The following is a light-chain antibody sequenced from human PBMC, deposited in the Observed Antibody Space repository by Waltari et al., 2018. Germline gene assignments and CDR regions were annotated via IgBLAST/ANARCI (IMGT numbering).Light chain of an antibody. CDR3: SSYTTSSAPGV. CDR2: EVS. V-gene: IGLV2-14*01. CDR1: ASDVGAYTF. Sequence: QSALTQPASVSGSPGQSITISCSGTASDVGAYTFVSWYQQHPAKAPHLIIYEVSNRPSGISNRFSASKSGNTASLTISGLQAEDEADYYCSSYTTSSAPGVFGTGTRVTVL. J-gene: IGLJ1*01.